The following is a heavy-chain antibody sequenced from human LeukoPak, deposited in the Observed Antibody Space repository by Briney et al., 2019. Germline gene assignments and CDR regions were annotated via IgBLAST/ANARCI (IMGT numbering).Heavy chain of an antibody. CDR3: ARGGGSTWTQRGYFQY. J-gene: IGHJ1*01. CDR2: ISAYNGNT. V-gene: IGHV1-18*01. CDR1: GYTFISYG. Sequence: ASVKVSCKASGYTFISYGINWVRQAPGQGLEWMGWISAYNGNTNYAQKFQGRVTMTTDTSTSTAYMELSSLTSEDTAVYYCARGGGSTWTQRGYFQYWGQGTLVTVSS. D-gene: IGHD6-13*01.